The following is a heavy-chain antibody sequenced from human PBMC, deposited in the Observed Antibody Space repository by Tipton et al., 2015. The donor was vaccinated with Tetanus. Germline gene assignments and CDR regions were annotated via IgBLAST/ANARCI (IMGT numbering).Heavy chain of an antibody. V-gene: IGHV3-21*01. D-gene: IGHD5-24*01. Sequence: SLRLSCAASGFTFSSYGMHWVRQAPGKGLEWISSISGTGNYIYYADSVKGRFTISRDNAEKSLYLQMNSLRTDDTAVYYCVTTGRERWLPMIFDSWGHGTLVTVSS. CDR3: VTTGRERWLPMIFDS. CDR2: ISGTGNYI. CDR1: GFTFSSYG. J-gene: IGHJ4*01.